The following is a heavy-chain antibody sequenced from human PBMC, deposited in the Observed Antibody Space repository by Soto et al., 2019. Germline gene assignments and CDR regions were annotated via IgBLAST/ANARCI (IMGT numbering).Heavy chain of an antibody. CDR1: GGSISSSSYY. CDR2: IYYSGGT. V-gene: IGHV4-39*01. J-gene: IGHJ6*02. CDR3: ARQVGGYYYYYGMDV. Sequence: QLQLQESGPGLVKPSETLSLTCTVSGGSISSSSYYWGWIRQPPGKGLGWIGGIYYSGGTYYNPSLKSRVTISVDTSKNQFSLKLSSVTAADTAVYYCARQVGGYYYYYGMDVWGQGTTVTVSS.